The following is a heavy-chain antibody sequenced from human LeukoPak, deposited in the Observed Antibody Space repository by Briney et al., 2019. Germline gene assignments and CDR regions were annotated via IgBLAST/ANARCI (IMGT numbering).Heavy chain of an antibody. J-gene: IGHJ4*02. CDR2: IWYDGSNK. D-gene: IGHD3-22*01. CDR1: GFTFSSYG. V-gene: IGHV3-33*01. Sequence: GGSLRLSCAASGFTFSSYGMHWVRQAPGKGLEWVAVIWYDGSNKYYADSVKGRFTISRDNSKNTLYLQMNSLGAEDTAVYYCARGRPYDSSGYPTVLDYWGQGTLVTVSS. CDR3: ARGRPYDSSGYPTVLDY.